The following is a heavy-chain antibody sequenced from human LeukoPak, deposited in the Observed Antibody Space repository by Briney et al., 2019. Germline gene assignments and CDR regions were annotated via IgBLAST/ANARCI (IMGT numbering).Heavy chain of an antibody. CDR3: ARRRIAVAGNAFDI. J-gene: IGHJ3*02. Sequence: SETLSLTCTVSGGSISSYYWSWIRQPPGKGLEWIGYIYYSGSTNYNPSLKSRVTISVDTSKNQFSLKLSSVTAADTAVYYCARRRIAVAGNAFDIWGQGTMVTVSS. D-gene: IGHD6-19*01. CDR1: GGSISSYY. CDR2: IYYSGST. V-gene: IGHV4-59*08.